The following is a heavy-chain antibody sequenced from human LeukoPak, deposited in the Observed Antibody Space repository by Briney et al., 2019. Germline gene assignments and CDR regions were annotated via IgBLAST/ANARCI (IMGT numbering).Heavy chain of an antibody. Sequence: SETLSLTCTVSGVSISPYYWSWIRQSPGKGLGWIGYIYYSGSTDYNPSLQSRVTMSVDTSKNQFSLNLSSVTAADTAVYYCAREREPGIAAAGGFQHWGQGTLVTVSS. D-gene: IGHD6-13*01. CDR2: IYYSGST. CDR3: AREREPGIAAAGGFQH. V-gene: IGHV4-59*01. CDR1: GVSISPYY. J-gene: IGHJ1*01.